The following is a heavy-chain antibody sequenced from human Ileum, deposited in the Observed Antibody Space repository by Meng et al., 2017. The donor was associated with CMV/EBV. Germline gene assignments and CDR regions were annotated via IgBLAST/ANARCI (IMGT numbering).Heavy chain of an antibody. Sequence: QLRQPCPGPVHPSQTRSLTCTASGHSISCGHYYWRWIRQTPGKGLEWIGHIHDSGSTYYNPSLQSRVTISVDTSKNQFSLKLSSVTAADTAVYYCARVWGIAVRPLDYWGQGTLVTVSS. CDR3: ARVWGIAVRPLDY. V-gene: IGHV4-30-4*01. D-gene: IGHD6-6*01. CDR2: IHDSGST. CDR1: GHSISCGHYY. J-gene: IGHJ4*02.